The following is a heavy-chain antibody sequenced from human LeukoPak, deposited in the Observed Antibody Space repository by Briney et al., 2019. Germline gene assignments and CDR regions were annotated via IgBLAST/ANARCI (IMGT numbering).Heavy chain of an antibody. J-gene: IGHJ4*02. CDR1: GFTFSSYA. Sequence: PGGSLRLSCAASGFTFSSYAVHWVRQAPGKGLEWVAVISYDGSNKYYADSVKGRFTISRDNSKNTLYLQMNSLRAEDTAVYYCARALRITMIVVAYWGQGTLVTVSS. CDR3: ARALRITMIVVAY. CDR2: ISYDGSNK. V-gene: IGHV3-30-3*01. D-gene: IGHD3-22*01.